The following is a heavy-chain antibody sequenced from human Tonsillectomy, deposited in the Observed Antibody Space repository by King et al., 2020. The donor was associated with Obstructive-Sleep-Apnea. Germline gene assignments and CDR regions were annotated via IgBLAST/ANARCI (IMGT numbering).Heavy chain of an antibody. CDR3: ARVSGVIGTIDY. J-gene: IGHJ4*02. D-gene: IGHD3-22*01. V-gene: IGHV4-59*08. Sequence: QLQESGPGLVKPSETLSLTCTVSGGSISSYYWSWIRQPPGKGLEWIGYIYYSGTTNYNPSLKSRVTISIDTSKNQLSLKLSSVTAADTAVYYCARVSGVIGTIDYWGRGTLVTVSS. CDR1: GGSISSYY. CDR2: IYYSGTT.